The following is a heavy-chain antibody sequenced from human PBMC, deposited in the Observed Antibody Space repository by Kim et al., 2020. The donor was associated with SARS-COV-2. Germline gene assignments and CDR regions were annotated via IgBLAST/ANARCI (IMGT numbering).Heavy chain of an antibody. CDR1: GFTFSNSG. D-gene: IGHD6-25*01. J-gene: IGHJ4*02. Sequence: RGSLRLSCTASGFTFSNSGMAWVRQAPGKGKEWVSAIGVGGSTFYPDSVRGRFIISRDNSENTLYLQMNSLRAEDTAIYYCAKERVGSGWGSYHEYWCQGTLVTVS. CDR3: AKERVGSGWGSYHEY. V-gene: IGHV3-23*01. CDR2: IGVGGST.